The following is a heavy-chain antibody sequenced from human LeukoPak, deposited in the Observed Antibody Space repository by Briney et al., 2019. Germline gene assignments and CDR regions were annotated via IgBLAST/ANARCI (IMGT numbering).Heavy chain of an antibody. V-gene: IGHV3-23*01. D-gene: IGHD4-17*01. CDR2: IRGTGGTT. CDR1: GFTFSNYA. J-gene: IGHJ3*01. Sequence: GGSLRLSCAASGFTFSNYALIWVRQAPGKGLEWISAIRGTGGTTYYADSVKGRCTISRDNSRNTVYLQMNSLRAEDTALYFCGKDPNGDYVGAFDFWGPGTMVTVSS. CDR3: GKDPNGDYVGAFDF.